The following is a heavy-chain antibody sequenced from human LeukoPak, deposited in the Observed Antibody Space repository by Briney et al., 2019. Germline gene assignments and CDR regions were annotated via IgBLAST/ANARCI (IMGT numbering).Heavy chain of an antibody. CDR3: AKDGVSDFWSGYSNPYYYYGMDV. CDR2: ISWNSGSI. J-gene: IGHJ6*02. Sequence: GRSLRLSCVASGFTFDDYAMHWVRQAPGKGLEWVSGISWNSGSIGYADSVKGRFTISRDNAKNSLYLQMNSLRAEDTALYYCAKDGVSDFWSGYSNPYYYYGMDVWGQGTTVTVSS. V-gene: IGHV3-9*01. D-gene: IGHD3-3*01. CDR1: GFTFDDYA.